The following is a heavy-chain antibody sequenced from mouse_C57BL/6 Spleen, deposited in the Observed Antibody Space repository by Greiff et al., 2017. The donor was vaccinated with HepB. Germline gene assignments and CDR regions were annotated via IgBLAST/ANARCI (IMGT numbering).Heavy chain of an antibody. CDR3: ARYGDYYDGWYFDV. V-gene: IGHV7-3*01. Sequence: EVKLMESGGGLVQPGGSLSLSCAASGFTFTDYYMSWVRQPPGKALEWLGFIRNKANGYTTEYSASVKGRFTISRDNSQSILYLQMNALRAEDSATYYCARYGDYYDGWYFDVWGTGTTVTVSS. J-gene: IGHJ1*03. D-gene: IGHD1-1*01. CDR2: IRNKANGYTT. CDR1: GFTFTDYY.